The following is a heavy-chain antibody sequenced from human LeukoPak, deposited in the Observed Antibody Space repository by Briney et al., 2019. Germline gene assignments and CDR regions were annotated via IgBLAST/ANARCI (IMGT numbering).Heavy chain of an antibody. V-gene: IGHV3-66*02. CDR2: IYSGGST. CDR1: GGSISSGGYY. CDR3: ARAGTLAFDI. Sequence: ETLSLTCTVSGGSISSGGYYWSWIRQHPGKGLEWVSVIYSGGSTYYADSVKGRFTISRDNSKSTLFLQMNNLRAEDTAVYYCARAGTLAFDIWGQGTMVTVSS. J-gene: IGHJ3*02. D-gene: IGHD3-10*01.